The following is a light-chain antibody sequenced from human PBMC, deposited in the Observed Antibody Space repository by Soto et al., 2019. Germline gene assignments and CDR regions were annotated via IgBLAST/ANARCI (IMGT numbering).Light chain of an antibody. CDR3: QQYEVT. J-gene: IGKJ3*01. Sequence: EIVLTQSPGTLSLSPGERATLSCRASQSVSSSYLAWYQQKPGQAPRLLIYGASSRATGIPDRFSGSGSGTDFALTISRLEPEDFAVYYCQQYEVTFGPGTKVDIK. CDR2: GAS. V-gene: IGKV3-20*01. CDR1: QSVSSSY.